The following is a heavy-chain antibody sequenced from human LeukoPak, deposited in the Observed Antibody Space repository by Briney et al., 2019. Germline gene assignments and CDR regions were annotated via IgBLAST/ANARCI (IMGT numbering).Heavy chain of an antibody. CDR1: GFTFNNYW. Sequence: GGSLRLSCTASGFTFNNYWMHWVRLVTGKGLVWVSRINSDGSSRHFADSVKGRFTISRENAKNTVYLQMNSPSGDDTAVYYCTRGNSGFSYYSAMDVWGQGTTVTVSS. V-gene: IGHV3-74*01. CDR3: TRGNSGFSYYSAMDV. D-gene: IGHD3-10*01. J-gene: IGHJ6*02. CDR2: INSDGSSR.